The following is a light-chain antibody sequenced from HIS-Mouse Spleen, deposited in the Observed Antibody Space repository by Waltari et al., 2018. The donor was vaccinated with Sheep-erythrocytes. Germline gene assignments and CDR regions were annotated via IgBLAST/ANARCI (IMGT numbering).Light chain of an antibody. Sequence: SYELTQPPSVSVSPGQTASITCSGDKWRDKYACRYQQKPGQSPVLVIYQDSKRPSGIPERFSGSNSGNTATLTISGTQAMDEADYYCQAWDSSTAWNVVFGGGTKLTVL. CDR3: QAWDSSTAWNVV. CDR2: QDS. V-gene: IGLV3-1*01. CDR1: KWRDKY. J-gene: IGLJ2*01.